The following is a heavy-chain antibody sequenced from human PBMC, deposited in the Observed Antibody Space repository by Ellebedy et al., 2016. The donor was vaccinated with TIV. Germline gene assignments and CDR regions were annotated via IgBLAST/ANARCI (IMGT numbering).Heavy chain of an antibody. Sequence: MPSETLSLTCTVSGGSISSYYWSWIRQPPGKGLEWIGYIYYSGSTNYNPSLKSRVTISVDTSKNQFSLKLSSVTAADTAVYYCARELNGLFDYWGQGTLVTVSS. J-gene: IGHJ4*02. CDR2: IYYSGST. V-gene: IGHV4-59*12. CDR3: ARELNGLFDY. D-gene: IGHD3-22*01. CDR1: GGSISSYY.